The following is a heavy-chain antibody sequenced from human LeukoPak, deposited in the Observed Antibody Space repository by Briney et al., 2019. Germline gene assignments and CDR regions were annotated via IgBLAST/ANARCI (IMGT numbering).Heavy chain of an antibody. J-gene: IGHJ3*02. D-gene: IGHD5-12*01. CDR3: AVDIVATSKGPDAFDI. Sequence: GGSLRLSCAASGFTFSSYGMHWVRQAPGKGLEWVAFIRYDGSNKYYADSVKGRFTISRDNSKNTLYLQMNSLRAEDTAVYYCAVDIVATSKGPDAFDIWGQGTMVTVSS. V-gene: IGHV3-30*02. CDR1: GFTFSSYG. CDR2: IRYDGSNK.